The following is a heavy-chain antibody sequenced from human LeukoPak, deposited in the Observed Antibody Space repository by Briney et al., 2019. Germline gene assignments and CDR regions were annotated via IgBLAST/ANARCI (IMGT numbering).Heavy chain of an antibody. V-gene: IGHV4-4*02. Sequence: SGTLSLTCAVSGGSISSSNWWSWVRQPPGKGLEWIGEIYHSGSTNYNPSLKSRVTISVDKSKNQFSLKLSSVTAADTAVYYCARDKYGDYGAFDYWGQGTRVTVSS. J-gene: IGHJ4*02. CDR3: ARDKYGDYGAFDY. CDR1: GGSISSSNW. CDR2: IYHSGST. D-gene: IGHD4-17*01.